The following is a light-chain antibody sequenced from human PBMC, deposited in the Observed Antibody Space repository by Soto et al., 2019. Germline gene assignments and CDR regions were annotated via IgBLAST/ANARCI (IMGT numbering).Light chain of an antibody. CDR2: GPS. V-gene: IGKV3-15*01. J-gene: IGKJ1*01. CDR1: QSVGSS. Sequence: EIVLTQSPATLSVSPGERATLSCRASQSVGSSLAWYQQKSGQAPRLLIYGPSTRAKGIPARFSASGSGTEFTLTISSLQSEDFAVYFCQQYSNWPTFGQGTKVDIK. CDR3: QQYSNWPT.